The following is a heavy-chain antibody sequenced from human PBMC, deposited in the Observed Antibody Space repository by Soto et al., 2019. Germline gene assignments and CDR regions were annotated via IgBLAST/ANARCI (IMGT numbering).Heavy chain of an antibody. CDR3: ARRGKDNWFDP. CDR2: ISYSGST. Sequence: PSETLSLTCAVSGGSISSNYWNWIRQPPGKGLEWIGHISYSGSTNYNPSLKSRVTISVDTSKNHFSLKLSSVTAADTAVYYCARRGKDNWFDPWGQGTLVTVSS. D-gene: IGHD2-15*01. CDR1: GGSISSNY. V-gene: IGHV4-59*08. J-gene: IGHJ5*02.